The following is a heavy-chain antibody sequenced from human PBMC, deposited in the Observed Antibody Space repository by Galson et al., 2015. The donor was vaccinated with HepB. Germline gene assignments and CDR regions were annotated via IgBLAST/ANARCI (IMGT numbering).Heavy chain of an antibody. CDR1: GFSLSTSGMC. Sequence: PALVKPTQTLTLTCTFSGFSLSTSGMCVSWIRQPPGKALEWLALIDWDDDKYYSTSLKTRLTISKDTSKNQVVLTMTNMDPVDTATYYCARSARRYSSGWYGMWYFDLWGRGTLVTVSS. CDR3: ARSARRYSSGWYGMWYFDL. D-gene: IGHD6-19*01. V-gene: IGHV2-70*01. J-gene: IGHJ2*01. CDR2: IDWDDDK.